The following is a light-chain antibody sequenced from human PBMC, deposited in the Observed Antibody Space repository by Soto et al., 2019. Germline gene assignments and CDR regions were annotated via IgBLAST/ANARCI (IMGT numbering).Light chain of an antibody. Sequence: SVLPQPASWYGFPGQSITISCTGTSSDVGGYNSVSWYQQHPGKAPKLMIYNVSNRPSGVSNRFSGSKSGNTASLTISGLQAEDEADYYCSSYTSSSTYVFGTGTKVTVL. J-gene: IGLJ1*01. CDR1: SSDVGGYNS. CDR3: SSYTSSSTYV. V-gene: IGLV2-14*01. CDR2: NVS.